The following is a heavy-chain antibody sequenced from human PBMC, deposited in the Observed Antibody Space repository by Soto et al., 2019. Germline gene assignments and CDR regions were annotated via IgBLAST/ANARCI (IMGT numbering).Heavy chain of an antibody. J-gene: IGHJ4*02. CDR3: AKGGLQLFGDYKGCHSDF. V-gene: IGHV3-23*01. CDR1: GFTFRNYG. Sequence: EVQLLESGGGLVQPGGSLRLSCAISGFTFRNYGMSCGRQNPGKGLAWVSVIRGSGGSTYYADSVKGRFTISRDHSKNTLDLQINSLRDDDTAVYYWAKGGLQLFGDYKGCHSDFWGQGTLVTVSS. D-gene: IGHD3-10*01. CDR2: IRGSGGST.